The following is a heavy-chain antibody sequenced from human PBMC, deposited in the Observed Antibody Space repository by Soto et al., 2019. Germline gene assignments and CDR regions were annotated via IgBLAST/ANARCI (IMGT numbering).Heavy chain of an antibody. V-gene: IGHV3-53*01. J-gene: IGHJ4*02. CDR2: LFGGGAT. D-gene: IGHD2-2*01. Sequence: PXVSLRLSCAASGFAVNSDYMSWVRQAPGKGLEWVSVLFGGGATHYSDSVKGRFTISRDNSKNTLFLQMNSPRAEDTAVYYCVRTSSYWGQGTRVTVSS. CDR3: VRTSSY. CDR1: GFAVNSDY.